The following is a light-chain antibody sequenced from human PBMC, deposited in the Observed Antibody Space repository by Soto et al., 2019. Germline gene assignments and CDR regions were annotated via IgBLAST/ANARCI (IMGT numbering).Light chain of an antibody. V-gene: IGKV3-15*01. J-gene: IGKJ4*01. CDR1: QNVGTK. Sequence: EIVMTQSPATLSVSPGERATLSCRASQNVGTKLAWYQQKPGQAPRLLIYGASTRATGFPARFSGSGSGTEFTLTISRLQSEDVAVYYCQQYDTWPPLTFGGGTKVEIK. CDR2: GAS. CDR3: QQYDTWPPLT.